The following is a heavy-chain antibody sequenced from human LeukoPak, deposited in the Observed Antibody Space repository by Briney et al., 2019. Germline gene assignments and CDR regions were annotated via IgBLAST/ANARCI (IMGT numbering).Heavy chain of an antibody. CDR2: ISSDGIRP. Sequence: GGSLRLSCSASGFTFSNYAMHWVRQAPGKGLEYVSAISSDGIRPYSADSVKGRFTTSRDNSKNTLDLQMSSLRAEDTAVYYCASAYGSGSYYKGYFDYWGQGTLVTVSS. J-gene: IGHJ4*02. CDR3: ASAYGSGSYYKGYFDY. CDR1: GFTFSNYA. D-gene: IGHD3-10*01. V-gene: IGHV3-64D*09.